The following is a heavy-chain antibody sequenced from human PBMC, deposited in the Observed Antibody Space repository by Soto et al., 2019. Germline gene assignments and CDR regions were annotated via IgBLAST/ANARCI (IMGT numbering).Heavy chain of an antibody. V-gene: IGHV1-46*01. J-gene: IGHJ6*02. CDR2: INPNNGGT. Sequence: QVQLVQSGAEVMKPGASVKVSCKASGFTSTRYSVHWVRQAPGQGPEWMGRINPNNGGTNYAQEFQGRVTMTMDKSTTPVYMDLSSLRTEDTPVYYCASRVYAAFDVWGQGTTVTVS. CDR1: GFTSTRYS. D-gene: IGHD2-2*01. CDR3: ASRVYAAFDV.